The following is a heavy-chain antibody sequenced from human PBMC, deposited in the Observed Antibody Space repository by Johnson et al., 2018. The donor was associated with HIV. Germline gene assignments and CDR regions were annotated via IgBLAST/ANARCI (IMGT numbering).Heavy chain of an antibody. D-gene: IGHD1-26*01. J-gene: IGHJ3*02. CDR1: GFTFSSYW. Sequence: VQLVESGGGVVQPGRSLRLSCAASGFTFSSYWMSWVRQAPGKGLEWVANIKQDGSEKYYVDSVKGRFTISRDNAKNSLYLQMNSLRAGDTAVYYCARGGRKWELLGDDSFDIWGQGTMVTVSS. V-gene: IGHV3-7*01. CDR3: ARGGRKWELLGDDSFDI. CDR2: IKQDGSEK.